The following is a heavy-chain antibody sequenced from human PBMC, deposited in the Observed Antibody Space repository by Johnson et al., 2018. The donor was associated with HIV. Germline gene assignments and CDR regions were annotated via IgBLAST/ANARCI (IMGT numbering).Heavy chain of an antibody. CDR3: AGVVAFGWEQKDSFDI. D-gene: IGHD1-26*01. CDR2: INWNGGST. J-gene: IGHJ3*02. V-gene: IGHV3-20*04. Sequence: VLLVESGGGVVRPGGSLRLSCAASGFTFDDYGMSWVRQVAGKGLEWVSGINWNGGSTGYADSVKGRFTISRDNAKKHLYLKMNSLRGEDTAVDYCAGVVAFGWEQKDSFDIWGQGTMGTVSS. CDR1: GFTFDDYG.